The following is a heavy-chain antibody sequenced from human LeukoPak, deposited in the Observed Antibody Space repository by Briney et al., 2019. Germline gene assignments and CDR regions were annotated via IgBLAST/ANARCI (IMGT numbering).Heavy chain of an antibody. J-gene: IGHJ4*02. CDR1: GFTFSSYA. Sequence: GSLSLSCPASGFTFSSYAMSWVRQAPGQGLEWVSVTSGGGGRTSYADSVKGRFTISRDNPKNTLYLQMNSLRAEDTAVYYCAKETSGSYSTLDYWGQGTMVTVSS. CDR3: AKETSGSYSTLDY. CDR2: TSGGGGRT. V-gene: IGHV3-23*01. D-gene: IGHD1-26*01.